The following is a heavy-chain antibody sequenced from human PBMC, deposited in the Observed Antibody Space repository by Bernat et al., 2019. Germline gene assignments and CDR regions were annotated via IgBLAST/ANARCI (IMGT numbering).Heavy chain of an antibody. J-gene: IGHJ3*02. D-gene: IGHD5-24*01. CDR3: VREGDGYNYQTNYDAFDI. CDR1: GFTFSSYP. CDR2: IGNNGANT. Sequence: EVQLVESGGDLVQPGGSLRLSCSASGFTFSSYPMYWVRQAPGKGLEYVSAIGNNGANTYYAASVKGRFAISRENSKNTLYLQMSSLRAEDTAVYYCVREGDGYNYQTNYDAFDIWGQGTMVTVSS. V-gene: IGHV3-64D*06.